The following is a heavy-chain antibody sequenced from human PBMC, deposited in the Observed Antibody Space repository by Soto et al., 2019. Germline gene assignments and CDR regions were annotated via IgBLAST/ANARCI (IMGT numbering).Heavy chain of an antibody. D-gene: IGHD3-22*01. J-gene: IGHJ5*02. V-gene: IGHV3-73*01. CDR1: GFTFSGSA. CDR2: IRSKTNSYAT. CDR3: TRDPRNYYDSSGSANWFDP. Sequence: LRLSCAASGFTFSGSAMHWVRQASGKGLEWVGRIRSKTNSYATAYAASVKGRFTISRDDSKNTAYLQMNSLKTEDTAVYYCTRDPRNYYDSSGSANWFDPWGQGTLVTVSS.